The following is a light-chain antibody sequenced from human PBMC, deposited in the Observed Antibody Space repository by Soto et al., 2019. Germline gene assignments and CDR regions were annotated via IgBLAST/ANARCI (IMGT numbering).Light chain of an antibody. CDR3: QHSWT. CDR1: QSVSNNY. V-gene: IGKV3-20*01. CDR2: GAS. Sequence: EIVLTQSPGTLSLSPGERAALSCRASQSVSNNYLAWYQQKPGQAPRLLIYGASSRATGIPDRFSGSGSGTDFTLTISRLEHEDFAVYYCQHSWTFGQGTKVEIK. J-gene: IGKJ1*01.